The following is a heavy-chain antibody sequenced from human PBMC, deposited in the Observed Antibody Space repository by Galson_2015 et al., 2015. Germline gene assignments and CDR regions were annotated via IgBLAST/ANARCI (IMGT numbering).Heavy chain of an antibody. V-gene: IGHV4-59*01. CDR2: MYNGGST. CDR1: GDSIATNY. CDR3: ARSADTYQGFDA. D-gene: IGHD2-21*01. Sequence: EPLSLTCSVSGDSIATNYWRWLRQVPGRGLEWIGYMYNGGSTDYNPSLESRVTISADTSKNQFSLKLRYATTADTAIYYCARSADTYQGFDAWGHGVLVTVS. J-gene: IGHJ5*01.